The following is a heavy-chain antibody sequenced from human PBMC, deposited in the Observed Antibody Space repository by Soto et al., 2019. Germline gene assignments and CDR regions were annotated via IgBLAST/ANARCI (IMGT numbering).Heavy chain of an antibody. Sequence: QLLGSGGGLVQPGGSLRLSCEASGFTFNIYAMTWVRQAPGKGLEWVSNIGSTGTTTYYADSVKGRFAISRDNSKSTLYLQMNSLRAEDTAVYYCATVGRYEDFDGWGQGTMVTVSS. CDR3: ATVGRYEDFDG. D-gene: IGHD3-9*01. V-gene: IGHV3-23*01. CDR1: GFTFNIYA. J-gene: IGHJ3*01. CDR2: IGSTGTTT.